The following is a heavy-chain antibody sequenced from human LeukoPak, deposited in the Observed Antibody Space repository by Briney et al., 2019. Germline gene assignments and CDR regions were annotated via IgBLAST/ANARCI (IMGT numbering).Heavy chain of an antibody. D-gene: IGHD3-9*01. CDR2: ISGSGGST. J-gene: IGHJ4*02. CDR3: AKVKRYFDWDFDY. Sequence: SGGSLRLSCAASGFTFSSYGMSWVRQAPGKGLEWVSAISGSGGSTYYADSVKGRFTISRDNSKNTLYLQMNSLRAEDTAVYYCAKVKRYFDWDFDYWGQGTLVTVSS. V-gene: IGHV3-23*01. CDR1: GFTFSSYG.